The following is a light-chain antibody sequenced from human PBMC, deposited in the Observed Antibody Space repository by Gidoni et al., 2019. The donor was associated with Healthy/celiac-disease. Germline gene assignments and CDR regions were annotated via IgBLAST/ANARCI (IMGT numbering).Light chain of an antibody. J-gene: IGKJ1*01. CDR1: QSISSN. CDR3: QQGYSTPRT. CDR2: AAS. V-gene: IGKV1-39*01. Sequence: IQLTQSPSSLSASVGDRVTITCRASQSISSNLNWYQQKPGKAPKLLTYAASILQSGVPSRFSGSGSGTAVTISISSLQHEDFATYYCQQGYSTPRTFGQRTKVEIK.